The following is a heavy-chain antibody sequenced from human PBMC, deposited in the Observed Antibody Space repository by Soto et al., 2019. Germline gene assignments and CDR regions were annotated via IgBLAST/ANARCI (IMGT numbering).Heavy chain of an antibody. Sequence: ASVKVSCKASGYTFTSYDINGVRKATGQGLEWMGWMNPNSGNTGYAQKFQGRVTMTRDISISTAYMELSSLRSDDTAVYYCASPTLASGYTWFAYWGQGTLVTVSS. CDR3: ASPTLASGYTWFAY. D-gene: IGHD3-22*01. V-gene: IGHV1-8*01. J-gene: IGHJ4*02. CDR2: MNPNSGNT. CDR1: GYTFTSYD.